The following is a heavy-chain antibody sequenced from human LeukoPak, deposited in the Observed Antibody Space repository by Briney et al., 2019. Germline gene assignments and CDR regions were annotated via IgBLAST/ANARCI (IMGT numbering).Heavy chain of an antibody. CDR2: FYNSGRS. J-gene: IGHJ4*02. V-gene: IGHV4-59*01. CDR1: DDSISDYY. CDR3: TRGAGWLIDC. Sequence: PSETLSLTCTVSDDSISDYYRGWIRQPPGKGLEWIGYFYNSGRSTYNPSLKSRVTISADTSKSHFSLKLNSVTTADTAVYYCTRGAGWLIDCWGQGILVTVSS. D-gene: IGHD3-16*01.